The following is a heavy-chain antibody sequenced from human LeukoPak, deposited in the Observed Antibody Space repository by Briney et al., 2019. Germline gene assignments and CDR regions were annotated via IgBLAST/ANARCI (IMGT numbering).Heavy chain of an antibody. Sequence: SQSLSPTCTVSGRSISSYYWSCIRQPPGKVLEWNGSILTGGAHNVNPCFRSRVTRSVATSKDQVSWRWGGVTAADTAVYYCARRGTVDTARFWYFDVWGGGELVTVSS. CDR3: ARRGTVDTARFWYFDV. CDR2: ILTGGAH. D-gene: IGHD5-18*01. CDR1: GRSISSYY. J-gene: IGHJ2*01. V-gene: IGHV4-59*08.